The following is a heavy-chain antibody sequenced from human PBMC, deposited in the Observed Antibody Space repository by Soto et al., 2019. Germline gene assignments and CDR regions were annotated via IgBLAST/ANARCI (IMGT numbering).Heavy chain of an antibody. D-gene: IGHD6-19*01. J-gene: IGHJ4*02. CDR3: AKGGRQWLVTSDFNY. Sequence: VQLVESGGGVVQPGRSLRLSCAASGFPFSDYAMHWVRQAPGKGLEWVAVVSHDGRNTHYADSVKGRFTISRDSSKNTVSMEMTSLRAEDTAVYYCAKGGRQWLVTSDFNYWGQGALVTVSS. V-gene: IGHV3-30*18. CDR1: GFPFSDYA. CDR2: VSHDGRNT.